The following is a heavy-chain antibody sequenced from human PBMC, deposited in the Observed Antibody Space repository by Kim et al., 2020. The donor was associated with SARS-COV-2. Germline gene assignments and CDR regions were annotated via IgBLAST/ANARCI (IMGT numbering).Heavy chain of an antibody. D-gene: IGHD1-26*01. CDR1: GGSISSGTW. CDR3: ARLDSDSGGYYCFDP. Sequence: SETLSLTCGVSGGSISSGTWWTWVRQPPGKGLEWIGEISHSGGTNYNPSLKSRVTISVDKSKNQFSLNLNSVTAADTAVYYCARLDSDSGGYYCFDPWG. CDR2: ISHSGGT. V-gene: IGHV4-4*02. J-gene: IGHJ5*02.